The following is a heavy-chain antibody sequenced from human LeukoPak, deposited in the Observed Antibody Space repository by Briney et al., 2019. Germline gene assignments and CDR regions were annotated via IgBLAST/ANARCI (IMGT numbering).Heavy chain of an antibody. Sequence: SETLSLTCTVSGGSIRSYYWSWIRQPPGKGLEWIGYIYYSGTTNYNPSLKSRVTISVDTSKNQFSLKLSTVTAADTAVYYCARGVYIAAAQYGYWGQGTLVTVSS. CDR2: IYYSGTT. J-gene: IGHJ4*02. CDR1: GGSIRSYY. D-gene: IGHD6-13*01. V-gene: IGHV4-59*01. CDR3: ARGVYIAAAQYGY.